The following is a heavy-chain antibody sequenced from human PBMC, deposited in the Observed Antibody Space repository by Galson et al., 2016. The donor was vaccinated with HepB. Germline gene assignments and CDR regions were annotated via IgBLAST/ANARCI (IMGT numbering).Heavy chain of an antibody. D-gene: IGHD5-12*01. CDR1: GGSISSSNW. V-gene: IGHV4-4*02. CDR3: ARASHSGYDWYFDL. J-gene: IGHJ2*01. Sequence: ETLSLTCAVSGGSISSSNWWRWVRQPPGQGLEWIGEIYHSGSTKYNPSLKSRATISVDKSKNQFSLKLSSVTAADTAVFYCARASHSGYDWYFDLWGRGTLVTVSS. CDR2: IYHSGST.